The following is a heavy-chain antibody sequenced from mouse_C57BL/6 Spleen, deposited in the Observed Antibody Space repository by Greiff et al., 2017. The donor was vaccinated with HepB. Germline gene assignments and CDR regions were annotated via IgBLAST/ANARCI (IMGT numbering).Heavy chain of an antibody. D-gene: IGHD1-1*01. CDR1: GYAFTNYL. J-gene: IGHJ2*01. CDR3: GRSDYGSSYDY. CDR2: INPGSGGT. V-gene: IGHV1-54*01. Sequence: VQLQQSGAELVRPGTSVKVSCKASGYAFTNYLIEWVKQRPGQGLEWIGVINPGSGGTNYNEKFKGKATLTADKSSSTAYMQLSSLTSEDSAVYLCGRSDYGSSYDYWGQGTTLTVSS.